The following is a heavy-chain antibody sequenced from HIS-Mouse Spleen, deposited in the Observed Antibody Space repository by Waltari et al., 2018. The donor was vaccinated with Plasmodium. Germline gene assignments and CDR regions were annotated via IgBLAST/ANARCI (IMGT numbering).Heavy chain of an antibody. CDR1: GFTFSNAW. CDR2: IKSKTDGGTT. D-gene: IGHD3-10*01. V-gene: IGHV3-15*01. Sequence: EVQLVESGGGLVKPGGSLRLSCAACGFTFSNAWVSWVRQAPGKGLEWVGRIKSKTDGGTTDYAAPVKGRFTISRDDSKNTLYLQMNSLKTEDTAVYYCTTEYYYGSGSYSFDYWGQGTLVTVSS. J-gene: IGHJ4*02. CDR3: TTEYYYGSGSYSFDY.